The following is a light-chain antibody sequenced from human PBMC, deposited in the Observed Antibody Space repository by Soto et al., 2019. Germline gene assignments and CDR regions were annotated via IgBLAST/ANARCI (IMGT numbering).Light chain of an antibody. CDR1: QSVSSSY. CDR2: GAS. V-gene: IGKV3-20*01. J-gene: IGKJ5*01. Sequence: IVLTQSPGTLSLSPGERATLSWMASQSVSSSYLAWYQQQPGQAPRLLSYGASSRATGIPDRFSGSGSGTDFTLTISRLEPEDFAVYYCQQYGSSRVTFGQGTRLEIK. CDR3: QQYGSSRVT.